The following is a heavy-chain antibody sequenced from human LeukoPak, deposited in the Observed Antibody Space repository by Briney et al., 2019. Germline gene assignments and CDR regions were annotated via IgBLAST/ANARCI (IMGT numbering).Heavy chain of an antibody. D-gene: IGHD1-14*01. CDR3: ATNRIWYYYYMDV. CDR1: GFTFSSYS. J-gene: IGHJ6*03. CDR2: ISSSSSYI. Sequence: GGSLRLSCAASGFTFSSYSMNWVRQAPGKGLEWVSSISSSSSYIYYADSVKGRFTISRDNAKNSLYLQMNSLRAEATAVYYCATNRIWYYYYMDVWGKGTTVTVSS. V-gene: IGHV3-21*01.